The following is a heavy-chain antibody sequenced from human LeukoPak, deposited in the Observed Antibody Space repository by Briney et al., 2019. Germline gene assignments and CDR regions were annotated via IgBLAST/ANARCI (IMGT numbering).Heavy chain of an antibody. CDR1: GRPISSYY. CDR2: IYTSGSN. D-gene: IGHD3-22*01. Sequence: SETLSLTCTVSGRPISSYYWRWIRQPAGKGLHWIGRIYTSGSNNYNPSLKSRVTIYVNRSNNQLSLKLCAVTAADTAVYYCARERLEYYYDSSGYRPHYYYYMDVWGKGTTVTVSS. J-gene: IGHJ6*03. CDR3: ARERLEYYYDSSGYRPHYYYYMDV. V-gene: IGHV4-4*07.